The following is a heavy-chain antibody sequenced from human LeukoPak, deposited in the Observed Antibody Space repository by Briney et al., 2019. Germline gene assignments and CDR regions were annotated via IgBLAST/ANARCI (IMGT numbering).Heavy chain of an antibody. CDR2: IYHSGST. CDR3: AREFEAFNYYDSSGHPSDY. D-gene: IGHD3-22*01. V-gene: IGHV4-30-2*01. Sequence: NPSETLSLTCTVSGGSISSGGYYWSWIRQPPGKGLEWIGYIYHSGSTYYNPSLKSRVTISVDRSKNQFSLKLSSVTAADTAVYYCAREFEAFNYYDSSGHPSDYWGQGTLVTVSS. CDR1: GGSISSGGYY. J-gene: IGHJ4*02.